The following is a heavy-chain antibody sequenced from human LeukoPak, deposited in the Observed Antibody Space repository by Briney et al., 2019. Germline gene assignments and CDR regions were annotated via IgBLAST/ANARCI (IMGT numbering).Heavy chain of an antibody. V-gene: IGHV3-23*01. D-gene: IGHD6-19*01. CDR1: GFTFRDYG. J-gene: IGHJ4*02. Sequence: GGSLRLSCAASGFTFRDYGMSWVRQAPGKGLEWVSALTGSGGSTHYADSVKGRFTISRDNSKNTLYLQMNSLRAEDTSVYYCARGRNSGWYEFVGQFDYWGQGTLVTVSS. CDR2: LTGSGGST. CDR3: ARGRNSGWYEFVGQFDY.